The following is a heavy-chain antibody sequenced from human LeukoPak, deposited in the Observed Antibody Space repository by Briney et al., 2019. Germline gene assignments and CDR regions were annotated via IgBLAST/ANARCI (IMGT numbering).Heavy chain of an antibody. CDR1: GFTFSSYG. CDR3: ARDHCGGDCYFYMDV. V-gene: IGHV3-30*02. D-gene: IGHD2-21*01. CDR2: IRYDGSNK. J-gene: IGHJ6*03. Sequence: GGSLRLSCAASGFTFSSYGMHWVRRAPGKGLEWVAFIRYDGSNKYYADSVKGRFTISRDNSKNTLYLQMNSLRAEDTAVYYCARDHCGGDCYFYMDVWGKGTTVTVSS.